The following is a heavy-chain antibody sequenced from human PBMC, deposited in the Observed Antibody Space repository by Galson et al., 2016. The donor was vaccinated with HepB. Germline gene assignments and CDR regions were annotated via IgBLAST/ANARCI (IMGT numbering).Heavy chain of an antibody. D-gene: IGHD2-21*02. J-gene: IGHJ4*02. CDR2: IIPFFGTV. Sequence: SVMVSCKASGGTFNTYAISWVRQAPGQGLEWMGGIIPFFGTVNYAQKFQGRVTITADESTSTAYMELSSLRSEDTAVYYCARGGGDSDFDYWGQGTLVTVSS. CDR1: GGTFNTYA. CDR3: ARGGGDSDFDY. V-gene: IGHV1-69*13.